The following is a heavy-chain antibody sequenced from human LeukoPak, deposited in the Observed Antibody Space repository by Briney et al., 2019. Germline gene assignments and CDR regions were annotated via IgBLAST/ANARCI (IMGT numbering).Heavy chain of an antibody. CDR1: GGSFSGYY. CDR3: ARGRGWFDP. V-gene: IGHV4-34*01. Sequence: PSETLSLTCAVYGGSFSGYYWSWIRQPPGKGLEWIGEINHSGSTNYNPSLKSRVTISVDTSKNQFSLKLSSVTAADMAVYYCARGRGWFDPWGQGTLVTVSS. J-gene: IGHJ5*02. CDR2: INHSGST.